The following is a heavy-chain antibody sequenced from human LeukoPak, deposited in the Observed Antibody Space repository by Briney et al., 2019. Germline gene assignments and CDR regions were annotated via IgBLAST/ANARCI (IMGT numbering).Heavy chain of an antibody. CDR1: GFTFSNYG. CDR3: AKVWDLVGADLPYFDL. D-gene: IGHD1-26*01. CDR2: ISYDGSNK. V-gene: IGHV3-30*18. J-gene: IGHJ2*01. Sequence: GGSLRLPCAASGFTFSNYGMHWVRQAPGKGLEWVAVISYDGSNKFYADSVRGRLTISRVNSRNTLYLQIHSLRPEDTAVYYCAKVWDLVGADLPYFDLRGRGTLVTVSS.